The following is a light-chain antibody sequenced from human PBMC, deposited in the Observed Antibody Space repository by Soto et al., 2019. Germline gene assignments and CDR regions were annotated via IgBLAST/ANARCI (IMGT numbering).Light chain of an antibody. CDR2: YDN. CDR1: NIGSKS. Sequence: SSELTQPPSVSGAPGKTARITCWGNNIGSKSVHWYQQKPGQAPVLVIYYDNDRPSGITERFSGSNSGNTATLTISRVEAGDEADYDCQVWDSSSEHVVFGGGTKLTVL. CDR3: QVWDSSSEHVV. V-gene: IGLV3-21*04. J-gene: IGLJ2*01.